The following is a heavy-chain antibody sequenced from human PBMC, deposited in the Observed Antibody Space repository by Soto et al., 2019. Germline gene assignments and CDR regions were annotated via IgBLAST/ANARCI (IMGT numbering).Heavy chain of an antibody. CDR1: GGSISSSSYY. CDR2: IYYSGST. Sequence: SETLSLTCTVSGGSISSSSYYWGWIRQPPGKGLEWIGSIYYSGSTNYNPSLKSRVTISVDTSKSHFSLKLSSVTAADTAVYYCARGYSNSWYWFDPWGQGTLVTVSS. D-gene: IGHD6-13*01. CDR3: ARGYSNSWYWFDP. V-gene: IGHV4-39*07. J-gene: IGHJ5*02.